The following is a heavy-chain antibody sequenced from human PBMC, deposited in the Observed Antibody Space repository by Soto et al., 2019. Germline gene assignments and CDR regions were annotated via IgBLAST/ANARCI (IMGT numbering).Heavy chain of an antibody. CDR3: TRDQKYYDFWSGYYTGNYYYGMDV. CDR1: GFTFGDYA. Sequence: KPGGSLRLSCTASGFTFGDYAMSWFRQAPGKGLEWVGFIRSKAYGGTTEYAVSVKGRFTISRDDSKSIAYLQMNSLKTEDTAVYYCTRDQKYYDFWSGYYTGNYYYGMDVWGQGTTVTVSS. V-gene: IGHV3-49*05. D-gene: IGHD3-3*01. J-gene: IGHJ6*02. CDR2: IRSKAYGGTT.